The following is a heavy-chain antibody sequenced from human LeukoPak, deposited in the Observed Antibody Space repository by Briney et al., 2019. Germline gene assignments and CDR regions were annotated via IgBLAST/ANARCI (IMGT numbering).Heavy chain of an antibody. J-gene: IGHJ3*02. CDR1: GFSFSSYS. CDR3: ARDSEQWLPVDDAFDI. Sequence: GGSLRLSCVASGFSFSSYSMNWVRQAPGKGLEWVSSISFSGNCIYYADSVRGRITLSRDNAKNSLYLQMNSLRAEDTAVYYCARDSEQWLPVDDAFDIWGQGTMVTVSS. CDR2: ISFSGNCI. D-gene: IGHD6-19*01. V-gene: IGHV3-21*01.